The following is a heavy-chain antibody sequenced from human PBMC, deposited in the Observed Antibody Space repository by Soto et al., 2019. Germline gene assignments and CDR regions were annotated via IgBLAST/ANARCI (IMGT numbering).Heavy chain of an antibody. V-gene: IGHV3-23*01. CDR2: ISGSGSST. D-gene: IGHD3-10*01. J-gene: IGHJ5*02. CDR1: GFTFSSYA. CDR3: AKDRFLWFGEPELYNWFDP. Sequence: PGGSLRLSCAASGFTFSSYAMSWVRQAPGKGLEWVSGISGSGSSTYYADSVKGRFTISRDNSKNTLYLQMNSLRAEDTAVYYCAKDRFLWFGEPELYNWFDPWGQGTLVTVSS.